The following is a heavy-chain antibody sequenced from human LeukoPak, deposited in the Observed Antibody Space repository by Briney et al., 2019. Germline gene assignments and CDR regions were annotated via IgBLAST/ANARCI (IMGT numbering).Heavy chain of an antibody. J-gene: IGHJ1*01. CDR1: GYTFTSYA. Sequence: ASVTVSCKASGYTFTSYAMHWVRQAPGQRLEWMGWINAGNGNTKYSQKFQGRVTITRVTSASTAYMELSSLRSEDTAVYYCARDVGSSWYAEYFQHWGQGTLVTVSS. CDR3: ARDVGSSWYAEYFQH. D-gene: IGHD6-13*01. CDR2: INAGNGNT. V-gene: IGHV1-3*01.